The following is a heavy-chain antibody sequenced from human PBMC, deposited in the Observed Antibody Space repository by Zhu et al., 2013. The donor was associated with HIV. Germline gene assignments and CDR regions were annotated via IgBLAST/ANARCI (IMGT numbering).Heavy chain of an antibody. CDR2: INPYSGGT. Sequence: QVQLVQSGAEVKKPGASINLSCKTSGYTFTNHYMHWIRQAPGQGLEWMGWINPYSGGTNYVQNFQGRVTMTRDTSISTAYMELSRLRSDDTAVYYCARVYSSSSGRDYWGQGTLVTVSS. CDR1: GYTFTNHY. J-gene: IGHJ4*02. V-gene: IGHV1-2*02. D-gene: IGHD6-6*01. CDR3: ARVYSSSSGRDY.